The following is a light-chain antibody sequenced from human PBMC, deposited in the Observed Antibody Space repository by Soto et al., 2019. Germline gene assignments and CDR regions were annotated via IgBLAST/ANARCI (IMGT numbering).Light chain of an antibody. J-gene: IGKJ4*01. CDR2: GAS. CDR1: QSLSSN. V-gene: IGKV3-15*01. Sequence: TLSVSPGERATLSCRASQSLSSNLAWYQQKPGQAPRLLIYGASTRATGIPARFSGSGSGTEFPLTISSLQSDDFVVYCCEQYDDWSLTFGGGTKVDI. CDR3: EQYDDWSLT.